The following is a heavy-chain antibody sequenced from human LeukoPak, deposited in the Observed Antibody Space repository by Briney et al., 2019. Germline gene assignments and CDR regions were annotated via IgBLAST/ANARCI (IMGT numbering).Heavy chain of an antibody. CDR2: IGGYTGHT. V-gene: IGHV1-18*01. CDR1: GYSFTSYG. D-gene: IGHD2-21*02. J-gene: IGHJ4*03. Sequence: ASVKVSCKTSGYSFTSYGVTWVRQAPGQGLEWMGWIGGYTGHTNYVQKFQGRVTMTTDTSTSTAYMERRSLTSDGTAVYYFAREGSCNGGYCGIGRLFRPRGQGTLV. CDR3: AREGSCNGGYCGIGRLFRP.